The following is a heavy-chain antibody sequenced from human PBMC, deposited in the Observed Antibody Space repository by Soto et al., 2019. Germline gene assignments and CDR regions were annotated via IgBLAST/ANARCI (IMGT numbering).Heavy chain of an antibody. CDR3: ARDNLAVQGAFDH. CDR2: ITGTSAFL. J-gene: IGHJ4*02. D-gene: IGHD3-10*02. Sequence: GGPLRLSCSASGFVFSDFQLNWVRQAPGRGLEWLASITGTSAFLFYADSIKGRFTISRDNPKNFLFLQMDSLGPEDTAVYYCARDNLAVQGAFDHWGQGALVTVSS. V-gene: IGHV3-21*01. CDR1: GFVFSDFQ.